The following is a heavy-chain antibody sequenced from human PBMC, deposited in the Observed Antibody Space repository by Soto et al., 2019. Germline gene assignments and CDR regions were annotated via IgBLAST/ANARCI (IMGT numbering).Heavy chain of an antibody. J-gene: IGHJ6*02. CDR1: GGTFSSYA. Sequence: ASVKVSCKASGGTFSSYAISWVRQAPGQGLEWMGGIIPIFGTANYAQKFQGRVTITADESTSTAYMELSSLRSEDTAVYYCARVFLESVTARSAYYYYGMDVWGQGTTVTVSS. CDR3: ARVFLESVTARSAYYYYGMDV. V-gene: IGHV1-69*13. D-gene: IGHD2-21*02. CDR2: IIPIFGTA.